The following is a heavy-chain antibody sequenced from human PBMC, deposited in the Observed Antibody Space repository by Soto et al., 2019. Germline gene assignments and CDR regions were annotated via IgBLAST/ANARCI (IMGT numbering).Heavy chain of an antibody. Sequence: SENLSLTCTVSGGSISSDYWSWIRQPPGKGLRWIGYIYYSGSTNYNPSLKGRVTLSVDTSKNQFSLKLSSVTAADTAVYYCASLVMPTVTTRGGYFDYWGQGTLVTISS. D-gene: IGHD4-17*01. V-gene: IGHV4-59*01. CDR2: IYYSGST. J-gene: IGHJ4*02. CDR1: GGSISSDY. CDR3: ASLVMPTVTTRGGYFDY.